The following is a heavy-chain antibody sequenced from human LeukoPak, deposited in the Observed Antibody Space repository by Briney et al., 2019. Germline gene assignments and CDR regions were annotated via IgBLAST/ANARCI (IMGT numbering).Heavy chain of an antibody. V-gene: IGHV4-59*01. Sequence: PSETLSLTCTVSGGSISSYYWSWIRQPPGKGLEWIGYIYYSGSTNYNPSLKSRVTISVDTSKNQFSLKLSSVTAADTAVYYCARGGELRWLQLDYRGQGTLVTVSS. D-gene: IGHD5-24*01. CDR3: ARGGELRWLQLDY. CDR2: IYYSGST. J-gene: IGHJ4*02. CDR1: GGSISSYY.